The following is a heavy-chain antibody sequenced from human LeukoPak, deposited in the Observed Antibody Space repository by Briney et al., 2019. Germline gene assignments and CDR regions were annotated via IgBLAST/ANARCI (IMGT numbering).Heavy chain of an antibody. V-gene: IGHV1-18*01. CDR2: ISAYNGNT. J-gene: IGHJ4*02. CDR3: AREAYGSGSISKGGFDY. Sequence: ASVKVSCKASGYTFTSYGISWVRQAPGQGLEWMGWISAYNGNTNYAQKLQGRVTMTTDTSTSTAYMELRSLRSDDTAVYYCAREAYGSGSISKGGFDYWGQGTLVTVSS. D-gene: IGHD3-10*01. CDR1: GYTFTSYG.